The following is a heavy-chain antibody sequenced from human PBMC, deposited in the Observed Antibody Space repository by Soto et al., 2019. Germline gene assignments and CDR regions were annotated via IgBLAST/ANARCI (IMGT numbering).Heavy chain of an antibody. CDR1: GGSVTNSSYY. CDR2: VYYRGRS. CDR3: VSQRTTVPTQAYFDY. D-gene: IGHD4-17*01. V-gene: IGHV4-39*01. J-gene: IGHJ4*02. Sequence: SETLSLTCTVSGGSVTNSSYYWGWIRQSPGKGLEWIGSVYYRGRSYSKSSVKSRVTISVDTSKNRFSLSLNSVTASDTAVYFCVSQRTTVPTQAYFDYWGPGALVTVSS.